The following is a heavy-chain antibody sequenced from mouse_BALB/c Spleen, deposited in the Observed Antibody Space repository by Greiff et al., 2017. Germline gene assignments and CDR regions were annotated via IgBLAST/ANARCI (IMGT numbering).Heavy chain of an antibody. CDR1: GYTFTSYV. V-gene: IGHV1-14*01. J-gene: IGHJ3*01. D-gene: IGHD2-4*01. CDR3: ARWCGYDYDAFAY. Sequence: EVKLQESGPELVKPGASVKMSCKASGYTFTSYVMHWVKQKPGQGLEWIGYINPYNDGTKYNEKFKGKATLTSDKSSSTAYMELSSLTSEDSAVYYCARWCGYDYDAFAYWGQGTLVTVSA. CDR2: INPYNDGT.